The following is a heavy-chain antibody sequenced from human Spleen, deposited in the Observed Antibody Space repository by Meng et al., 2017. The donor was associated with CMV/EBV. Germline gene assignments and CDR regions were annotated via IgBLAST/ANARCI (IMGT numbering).Heavy chain of an antibody. CDR2: ITWNSDSI. V-gene: IGHV3-9*01. J-gene: IGHJ4*02. Sequence: LSLTCAASGFSFDDYGMHWVRQSPGKGLEWVSGITWNSDSIGYADSVKGRFTISRDNAKNSLYLQMTSLRPEDTAFYYCVAQPGSSSYRAPPRHYWGQGTLVTVSS. CDR3: VAQPGSSSYRAPPRHY. D-gene: IGHD6-13*01. CDR1: GFSFDDYG.